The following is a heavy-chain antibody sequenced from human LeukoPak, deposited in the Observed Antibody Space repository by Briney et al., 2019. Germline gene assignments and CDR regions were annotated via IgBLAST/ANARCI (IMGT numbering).Heavy chain of an antibody. D-gene: IGHD3-9*01. CDR2: IYYSGST. CDR1: GGSISSHY. J-gene: IGHJ4*02. Sequence: SETLSLTCTVSGGSISSHYWSWIRQPPGKGLEWIGYIYYSGSTNYNPSLKSRVTISVDTSKNQFSLKLSSVTAADTAVYYCASYDILTGYYSYWGQGTLVTVSS. CDR3: ASYDILTGYYSY. V-gene: IGHV4-59*11.